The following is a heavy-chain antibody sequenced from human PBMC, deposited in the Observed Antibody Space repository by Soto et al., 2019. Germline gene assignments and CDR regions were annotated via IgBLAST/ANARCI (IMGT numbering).Heavy chain of an antibody. V-gene: IGHV1-3*01. CDR3: ARDASEWSWNFSKHEKYNWFDP. Sequence: QVQLVQSGAEVKKPGASVKVSCKASGYTFTSYAMHWVRQAPGQRLEWMGWINAGNGNTKYSQKFKGRVTITRDTSASTAYMELSSLRSEDTAVYYCARDASEWSWNFSKHEKYNWFDPWGQGTLVTVSS. CDR1: GYTFTSYA. J-gene: IGHJ5*02. CDR2: INAGNGNT. D-gene: IGHD1-7*01.